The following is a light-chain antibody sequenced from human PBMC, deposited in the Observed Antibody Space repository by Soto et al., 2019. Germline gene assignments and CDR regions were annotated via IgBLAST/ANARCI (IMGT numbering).Light chain of an antibody. CDR1: QSIDSTH. V-gene: IGKV3-20*01. J-gene: IGKJ1*01. Sequence: EIVLTQSPDTLSLSPGERATLSCRASQSIDSTHLVWYQQKPGQAPSILIFGASSRATGIPDRFSGGGSGTEFTLTIRRLQPDDVATYYCQNYISFQWTGGHWTKLAIK. CDR2: GAS. CDR3: QNYISFQWT.